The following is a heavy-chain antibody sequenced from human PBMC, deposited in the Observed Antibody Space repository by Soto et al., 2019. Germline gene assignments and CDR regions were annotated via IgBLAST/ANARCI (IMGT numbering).Heavy chain of an antibody. CDR1: GFTFSSYS. CDR2: ISSSSSYI. Sequence: SVGGLVKPGGSLRLSCAASGFTFSSYSMNWVRQAPGKGLEWVSSISSSSSYIYYADSVKGRFTISRDNAKNSLYLQMNSLRAEDTAVYYCARRASDYYGSGSPPYFDYWGQGTLVTVSS. V-gene: IGHV3-21*01. D-gene: IGHD3-10*01. J-gene: IGHJ4*02. CDR3: ARRASDYYGSGSPPYFDY.